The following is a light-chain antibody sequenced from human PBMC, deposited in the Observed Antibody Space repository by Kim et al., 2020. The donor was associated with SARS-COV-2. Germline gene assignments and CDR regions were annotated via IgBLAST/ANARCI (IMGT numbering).Light chain of an antibody. V-gene: IGKV1-33*01. CDR2: DAS. Sequence: DIQMTQSPSSLSASVGDRVTITCQASQDIYSYLNWYQHKPGKAPKLLIYDASNLETGVPSRFSGSGSGTHYTFTISSLQPEDIATYFCQQCDNLPYTFGQGTKLEI. J-gene: IGKJ2*01. CDR3: QQCDNLPYT. CDR1: QDIYSY.